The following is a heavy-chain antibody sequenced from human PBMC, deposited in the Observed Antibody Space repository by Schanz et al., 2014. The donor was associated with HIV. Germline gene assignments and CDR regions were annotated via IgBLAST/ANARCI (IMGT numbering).Heavy chain of an antibody. CDR1: GFTFSSYV. D-gene: IGHD1-26*01. Sequence: QVQLVESGGGVVQPGTSLRLSCAASGFTFSSYVMHWVRQAPGKGLEWVAVLSHDGSQKFYADSVKGRFTISRDNSKNTLYLQMNSLRPEDTAVYYCARDLRGDNYYVSDSWGQGTLVSVSS. CDR3: ARDLRGDNYYVSDS. J-gene: IGHJ4*02. V-gene: IGHV3-30*03. CDR2: LSHDGSQK.